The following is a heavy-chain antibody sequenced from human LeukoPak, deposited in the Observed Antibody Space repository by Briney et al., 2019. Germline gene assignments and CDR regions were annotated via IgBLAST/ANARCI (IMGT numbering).Heavy chain of an antibody. J-gene: IGHJ4*02. V-gene: IGHV3-11*01. CDR1: GFTFSDYY. CDR2: ISSSGSTI. D-gene: IGHD2-15*01. CDR3: GRVSESLVNGGVSWSFDN. Sequence: GGSLRLSCAASGFTFSDYYMSWIRQAPGKGLEWVSYISSSGSTIYYADSVKGRFTISRDNAKNSLYLQMNSLRAEDTAVYYCGRVSESLVNGGVSWSFDNWGQGTLVTVSS.